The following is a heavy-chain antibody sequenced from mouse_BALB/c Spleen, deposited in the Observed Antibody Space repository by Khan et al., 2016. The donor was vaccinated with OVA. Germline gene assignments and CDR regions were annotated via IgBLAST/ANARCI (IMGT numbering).Heavy chain of an antibody. J-gene: IGHJ3*01. CDR2: IYPGSGYT. D-gene: IGHD3-2*02. CDR1: GYTFTDFL. V-gene: IGHV1-81*01. Sequence: QVQLQQPGPELVKPGASVKMSCKASGYTFTDFLISWVKQRKGQGLEWIGEIYPGSGYTYYNEKFKGKATLTSDKSSHTAYMQLSNLTSEDSAVYFCARAGYGGFAFWGQGTLVTVSA. CDR3: ARAGYGGFAF.